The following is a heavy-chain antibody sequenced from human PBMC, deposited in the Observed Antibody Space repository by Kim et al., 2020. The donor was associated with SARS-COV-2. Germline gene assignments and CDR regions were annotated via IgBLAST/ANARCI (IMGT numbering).Heavy chain of an antibody. D-gene: IGHD6-13*01. CDR3: ARDQISSWHRTYDFYYM. CDR1: GFTFSSYS. CDR2: ISSTSGYL. Sequence: GGSLRLSCAASGFTFSSYSMNWVRQAPGKGLEWVSYISSTSGYLYYPAQVKGRFTVSRDNALNSLPLQMNGLRAEDPAVFYCARDQISSWHRTYDFYYM. V-gene: IGHV3-21*04. J-gene: IGHJ6*03.